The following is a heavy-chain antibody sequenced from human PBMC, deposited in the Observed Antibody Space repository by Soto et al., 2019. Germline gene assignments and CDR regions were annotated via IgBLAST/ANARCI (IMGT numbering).Heavy chain of an antibody. J-gene: IGHJ4*02. Sequence: PGGALRLSFASSGLIFSNYEMHLVRQAPGKGLVWVSRINTDGSIIDYADSVKGRFTVSRDNAKNTLYLQMNSLRADDTAVYYCARDTDGLHYWGQGTLVTVSS. CDR3: ARDTDGLHY. CDR2: INTDGSII. V-gene: IGHV3-74*01. CDR1: GLIFSNYE.